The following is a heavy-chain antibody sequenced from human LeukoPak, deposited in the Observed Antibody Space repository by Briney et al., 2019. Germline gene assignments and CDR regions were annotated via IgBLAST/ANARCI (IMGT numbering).Heavy chain of an antibody. V-gene: IGHV1-2*02. CDR3: ARDRDNSGDY. D-gene: IGHD6-19*01. J-gene: IGHJ4*02. CDR2: INPNSGDT. Sequence: EASVKVSCKASGYTFTSYYMHWVRQAPGQGLEWMGWINPNSGDTNYAQKFQGRVTMTRDTSISTAYMELSSLRSDDTAVYYCARDRDNSGDYWGQGTLVSVSS. CDR1: GYTFTSYY.